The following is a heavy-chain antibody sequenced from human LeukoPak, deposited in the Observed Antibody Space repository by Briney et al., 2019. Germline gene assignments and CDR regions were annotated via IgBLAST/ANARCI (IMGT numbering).Heavy chain of an antibody. D-gene: IGHD3-22*01. CDR1: GYSISSGYY. J-gene: IGHJ3*02. V-gene: IGHV4-38-2*02. Sequence: SETLSLTCTVSGYSISSGYYWGWIRQPPGKGLEWIGIIYHSGSTHYNPPLKSRVTISVDTSKNQFSLKLSSVTAADTAVYYCARSPYYYDSSGYPTMSPFDIWGQGTMVSVSS. CDR3: ARSPYYYDSSGYPTMSPFDI. CDR2: IYHSGST.